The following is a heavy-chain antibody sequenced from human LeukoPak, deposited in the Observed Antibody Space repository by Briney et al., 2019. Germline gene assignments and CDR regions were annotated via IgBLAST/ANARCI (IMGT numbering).Heavy chain of an antibody. D-gene: IGHD2-8*01. J-gene: IGHJ5*02. CDR3: TRRGRAPSNWFDP. V-gene: IGHV5-51*01. Sequence: GESLKISCKGSGYDFTTYWIAWVRQMPGKGLEGMGIIYPGDSDTRYNPSFQGQVTLSADTSINTAYLQWSSLRASDTAIYYCTRRGRAPSNWFDPWGQGTLVTVSS. CDR2: IYPGDSDT. CDR1: GYDFTTYW.